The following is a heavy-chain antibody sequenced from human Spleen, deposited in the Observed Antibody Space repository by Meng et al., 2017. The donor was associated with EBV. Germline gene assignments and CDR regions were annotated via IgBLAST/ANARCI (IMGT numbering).Heavy chain of an antibody. V-gene: IGHV2-5*02. CDR3: THTFDFWAGYYSNYFGH. D-gene: IGHD3/OR15-3a*01. J-gene: IGHJ4*02. Sequence: QITLKESGPTRVKPTXTLTLTGTFSGFSLSTSGGGVGWIRQPPGRALEWLALIYWEDDKQYNPSLESRLTITKDTSKDSVVLTMTNMDPVDTATYYCTHTFDFWAGYYSNYFGHWGQGILVTVSS. CDR2: IYWEDDK. CDR1: GFSLSTSGGG.